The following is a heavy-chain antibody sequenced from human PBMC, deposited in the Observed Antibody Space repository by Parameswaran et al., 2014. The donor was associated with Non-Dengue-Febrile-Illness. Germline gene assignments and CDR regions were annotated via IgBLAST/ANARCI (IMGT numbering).Heavy chain of an antibody. V-gene: IGHV4-34*01. CDR2: INHSGST. D-gene: IGHD3-22*01. J-gene: IGHJ1*01. Sequence: RWIRQPPGKGLEWIGEINHSGSTNYNPSLKSRVTISVDTSKNQFSLKLSSVTAADTAVYYCARGQGMIVVATRYFQHWGQGTLVTVSS. CDR3: ARGQGMIVVATRYFQH.